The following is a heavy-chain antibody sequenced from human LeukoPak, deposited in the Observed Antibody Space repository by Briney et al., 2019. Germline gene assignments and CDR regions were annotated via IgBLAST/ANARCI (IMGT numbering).Heavy chain of an antibody. CDR2: INYMGST. V-gene: IGHV4-59*01. J-gene: IGHJ3*02. CDR3: ARGEMAAAGTAFDI. Sequence: SETLSLTCTVSGGSISSYYWSWIRQPPGKGLEWIGYINYMGSTNYNPSLKSRVTISVDTSKNQFSVKLSSVTAADTAVYYCARGEMAAAGTAFDIWGQGTMVTVSS. D-gene: IGHD6-13*01. CDR1: GGSISSYY.